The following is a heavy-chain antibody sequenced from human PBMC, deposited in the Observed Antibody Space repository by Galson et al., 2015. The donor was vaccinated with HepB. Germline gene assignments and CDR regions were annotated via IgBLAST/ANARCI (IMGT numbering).Heavy chain of an antibody. V-gene: IGHV1-3*04. CDR3: ATLGAVAATLGFDY. Sequence: SVKVSCKASGYTFTNYPMHWVRQAPGQRLEWMGWINTDNGNTRYSQKFLGRVTITRDTSASTAYMEFSSLKAEDTAVFYCATLGAVAATLGFDYWGQGTLVTVSS. CDR2: INTDNGNT. J-gene: IGHJ4*02. D-gene: IGHD6-19*01. CDR1: GYTFTNYP.